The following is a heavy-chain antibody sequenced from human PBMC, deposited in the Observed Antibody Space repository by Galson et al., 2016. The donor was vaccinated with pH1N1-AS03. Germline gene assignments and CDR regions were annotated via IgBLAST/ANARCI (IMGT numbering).Heavy chain of an antibody. CDR1: GGDFRSFA. V-gene: IGHV1-69*10. CDR3: ARFDGNFDVWRGRFYYGMDV. CDR2: IIPSLSTP. D-gene: IGHD3-3*01. Sequence: SVKVSCKASGGDFRSFAINWMRQAPGQGLEWMGGIIPSLSTPVYAQQFQGRVSITADYSTYTVFMEVNRLTSEDTAVYYCARFDGNFDVWRGRFYYGMDVWGQGTTVKVSS. J-gene: IGHJ6*02.